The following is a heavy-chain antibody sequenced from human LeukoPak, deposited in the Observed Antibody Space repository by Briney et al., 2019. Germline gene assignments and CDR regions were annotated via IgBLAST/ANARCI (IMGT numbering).Heavy chain of an antibody. Sequence: PSETLSLTCTVSGGSISSYYWSWIRQPPGKGLEWIGYIYYSGGTNYNPSLKSRVTISVDTSKNQFSLKLSSVTAADTAVYYCARKSYGQAFDIWGQGTMVTVSS. J-gene: IGHJ3*02. D-gene: IGHD5-18*01. CDR1: GGSISSYY. CDR3: ARKSYGQAFDI. CDR2: IYYSGGT. V-gene: IGHV4-59*01.